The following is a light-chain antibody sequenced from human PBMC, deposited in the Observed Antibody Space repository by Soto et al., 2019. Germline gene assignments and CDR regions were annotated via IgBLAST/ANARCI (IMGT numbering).Light chain of an antibody. CDR2: RAS. V-gene: IGKV3-15*01. CDR3: LQYHNLWA. Sequence: ILMTQSPATVSVSPGESATLSCRASQNIYYNVAWYQHRPGQAPRLLIYRASTRAPGVPARFSGSGSGTEFTLTISSLQPEYFTFYSCLQYHNLWAFGQGTKVEI. CDR1: QNIYYN. J-gene: IGKJ1*01.